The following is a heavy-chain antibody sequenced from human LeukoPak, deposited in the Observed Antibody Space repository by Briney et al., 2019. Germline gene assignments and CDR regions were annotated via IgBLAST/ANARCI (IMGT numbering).Heavy chain of an antibody. D-gene: IGHD6-19*01. V-gene: IGHV4-59*01. CDR3: ARGRLARSPYFDY. J-gene: IGHJ4*02. CDR2: IYYSGST. CDR1: GGSFSSYY. Sequence: SETLSLTCTVSGGSFSSYYWSWIRQPPGKGLEWIGYIYYSGSTDYNPSLKSRVTISVETSKNQFSLYLSSVTAADTAVYYCARGRLARSPYFDYWGQGTLVAVSS.